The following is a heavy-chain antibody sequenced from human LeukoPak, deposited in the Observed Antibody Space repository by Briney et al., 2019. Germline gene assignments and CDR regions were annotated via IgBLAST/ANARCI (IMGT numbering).Heavy chain of an antibody. CDR2: IIPIFGTA. CDR1: GYTFTSYG. D-gene: IGHD3-3*01. CDR3: ARGLTRFLEWAPADY. V-gene: IGHV1-69*13. Sequence: ASVKVSCKASGYTFTSYGISWVRQAPGQGLEWMGGIIPIFGTANYAQKFQGRVTITADESTSTAYMELSSLRSEDTAVYYCARGLTRFLEWAPADYWGQGTLVTVSS. J-gene: IGHJ4*02.